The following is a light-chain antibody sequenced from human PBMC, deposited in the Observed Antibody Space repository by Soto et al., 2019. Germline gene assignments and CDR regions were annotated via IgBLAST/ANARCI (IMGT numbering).Light chain of an antibody. J-gene: IGKJ2*01. V-gene: IGKV1-27*01. CDR2: SAS. Sequence: DIRMTQSPSSLSAFVGDTVTITCRASQDIIYYLAWYQQKPGKVHKLLIHSASTLQTGVQSRFSGSGSGTVFTLTINDLQPEDVATYYCQKYNSAPNTFGQGSRLEIK. CDR3: QKYNSAPNT. CDR1: QDIIYY.